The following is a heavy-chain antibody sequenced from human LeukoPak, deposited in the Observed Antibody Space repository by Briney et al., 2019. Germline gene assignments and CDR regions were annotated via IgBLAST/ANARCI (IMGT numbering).Heavy chain of an antibody. CDR2: INPNSGGT. CDR1: GYTFTGYY. D-gene: IGHD3-22*01. V-gene: IGHV1-2*02. CDR3: ARALADYYDSSGYYYFDY. J-gene: IGHJ4*02. Sequence: GASVKVSCKASGYTFTGYYMHWGRQAPGQGLEWMGWINPNSGGTNYAQKFQGRVTMTRDTSISTAYMELSRLRSDDTAVYYCARALADYYDSSGYYYFDYWGQGTLVTVSS.